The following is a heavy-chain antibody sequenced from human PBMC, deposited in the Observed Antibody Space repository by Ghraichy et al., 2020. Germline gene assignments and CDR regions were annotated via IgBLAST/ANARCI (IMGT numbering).Heavy chain of an antibody. CDR3: SRPRIAVAGYLDY. D-gene: IGHD6-19*01. J-gene: IGHJ4*03. CDR2: ISYDGSNK. V-gene: IGHV3-30-3*01. Sequence: WVAVISYDGSNKYYADSVKGRFTISRDNSKNTLYLQMNSLRAEDTAVYYCSRPRIAVAGYLDYWC.